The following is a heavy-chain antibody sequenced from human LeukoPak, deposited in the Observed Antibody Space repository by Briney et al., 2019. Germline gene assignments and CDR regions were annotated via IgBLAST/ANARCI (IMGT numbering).Heavy chain of an antibody. D-gene: IGHD3-9*01. J-gene: IGHJ4*02. Sequence: PGGSLRLSCAASGFTFSSYAMSWVRQAPGKGLEWVSGISGSGGNTYYADSLKGRFTISRDNSKSTLFLQMNSLRAEDTAVYFCAKDIRDYEVLTGSGGIDYWGQGTLVTVDS. CDR1: GFTFSSYA. CDR2: ISGSGGNT. CDR3: AKDIRDYEVLTGSGGIDY. V-gene: IGHV3-23*01.